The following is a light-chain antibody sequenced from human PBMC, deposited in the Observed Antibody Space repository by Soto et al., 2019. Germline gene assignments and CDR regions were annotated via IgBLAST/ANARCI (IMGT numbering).Light chain of an antibody. J-gene: IGKJ4*01. CDR1: QSISSW. Sequence: DIQMTQSPSTLSASVGDRVTITCRASQSISSWLAWYHLKPGKAPNLLIYDASSLESWVPSRFSGSGFGTEFTLTISSLQPDDFATYYCQHYDTRSALTFGGGTKVDIK. V-gene: IGKV1-5*01. CDR2: DAS. CDR3: QHYDTRSALT.